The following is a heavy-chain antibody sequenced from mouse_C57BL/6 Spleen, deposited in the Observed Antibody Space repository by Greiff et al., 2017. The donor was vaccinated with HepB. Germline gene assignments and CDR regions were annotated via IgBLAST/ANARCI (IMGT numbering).Heavy chain of an antibody. CDR2: ISSGSSTI. CDR1: GFTFSDYG. V-gene: IGHV5-17*01. J-gene: IGHJ4*01. CDR3: ARGPYYAMDY. Sequence: EVKLVESGGGLVKPGGSLKLSCAASGFTFSDYGMHWVRQAPEKGLEWVAYISSGSSTIYYADTVKGQFTISRDNAKNTLFLQMTSLRSEDTAMYYCARGPYYAMDYWGQGTSVTVSS.